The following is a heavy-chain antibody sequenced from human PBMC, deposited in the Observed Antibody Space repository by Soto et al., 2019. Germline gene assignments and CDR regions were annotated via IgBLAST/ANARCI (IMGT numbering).Heavy chain of an antibody. D-gene: IGHD1-26*01. CDR1: GFAFNKFG. J-gene: IGHJ4*02. Sequence: GGSLRLSCEASGFAFNKFGMHWVRQAPGKGLEWVAFISYDGSYQYYEDSVQGRLTITRDNSMNTLNMQLNSLRREDTAVYYCAKGGEVGGVLGDHWGQGTLVTVSS. V-gene: IGHV3-30*18. CDR3: AKGGEVGGVLGDH. CDR2: ISYDGSYQ.